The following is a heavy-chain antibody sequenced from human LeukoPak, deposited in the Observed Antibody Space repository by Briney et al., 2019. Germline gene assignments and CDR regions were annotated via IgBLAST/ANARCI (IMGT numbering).Heavy chain of an antibody. CDR3: ARDAVAGGR. CDR2: ITSASSYI. D-gene: IGHD2-21*01. CDR1: GFSFSSYS. V-gene: IGHV3-21*01. Sequence: PGGSLRLSCAASGFSFSSYSMNWVRQAPGKGLEWVSSITSASSYIYYADSVKGRFTISRDNAKNSLYLEMNGLRAEDTAVYFWARDAVAGGRGGQEPLVTVSS. J-gene: IGHJ4*02.